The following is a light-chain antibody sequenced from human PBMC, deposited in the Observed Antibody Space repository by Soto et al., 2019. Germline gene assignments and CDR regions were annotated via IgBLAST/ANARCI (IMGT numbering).Light chain of an antibody. CDR3: ASWDDSLSGPV. J-gene: IGLJ2*01. CDR1: ISNIGTNY. V-gene: IGLV1-47*01. Sequence: QSVLTQPPSASGTPGQRVTISCSGSISNIGTNYVYWYQQLPGTAPKLLIFRHDQRPSGVPDGFSGSKSGTSTSLAISGLRSEDEADYYCASWDDSLSGPVFGGGTKLTVL. CDR2: RHD.